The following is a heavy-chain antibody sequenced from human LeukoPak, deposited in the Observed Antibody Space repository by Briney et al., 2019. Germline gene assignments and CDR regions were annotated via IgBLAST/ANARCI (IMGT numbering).Heavy chain of an antibody. CDR2: ISHDGSNK. V-gene: IGHV3-30-3*01. CDR1: GFTFSSYA. Sequence: HSGGSLRLSCAASGFTFSSYAMHWVRQAPGKGLEWVAVISHDGSNKYYTDSVKGRFTISRDNSKNTLYLQMNSLRGEDTAVYYCARVYDSSGYPYYYYGMDVWGQGTTVTVSS. CDR3: ARVYDSSGYPYYYYGMDV. J-gene: IGHJ6*02. D-gene: IGHD3-22*01.